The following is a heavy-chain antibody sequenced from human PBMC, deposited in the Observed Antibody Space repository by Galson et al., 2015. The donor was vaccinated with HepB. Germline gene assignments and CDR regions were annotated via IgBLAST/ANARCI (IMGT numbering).Heavy chain of an antibody. D-gene: IGHD1-26*01. V-gene: IGHV3-30*18. Sequence: SLRLSCAASGFSFSFYGMHWVRQAPGKGLEWVTVISYDGKNKYYADSVKGRFTISRDNSKNTVYPQMNSLKTEDTAVYYCAKGSGSYYNYYFDYWGQGALVTVSS. J-gene: IGHJ4*02. CDR2: ISYDGKNK. CDR1: GFSFSFYG. CDR3: AKGSGSYYNYYFDY.